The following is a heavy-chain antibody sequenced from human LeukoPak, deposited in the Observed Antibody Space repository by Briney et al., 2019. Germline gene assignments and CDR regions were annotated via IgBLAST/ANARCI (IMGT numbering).Heavy chain of an antibody. Sequence: GGSLRLSCAASGLTFRNFAMHWVRQAPGKGPEWVAVTSDDGNNKFYADSVKGRVTISRDNSKSTLYLQMNSLRAEDTAVYYCARGYSGNYYPDYWGQGTLVTASS. CDR2: TSDDGNNK. CDR1: GLTFRNFA. D-gene: IGHD1-26*01. CDR3: ARGYSGNYYPDY. J-gene: IGHJ4*02. V-gene: IGHV3-30-3*01.